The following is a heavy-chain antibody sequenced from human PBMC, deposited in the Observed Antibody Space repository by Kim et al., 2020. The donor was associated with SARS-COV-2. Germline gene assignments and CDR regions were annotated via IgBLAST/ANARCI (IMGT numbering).Heavy chain of an antibody. V-gene: IGHV3-23*01. Sequence: GGSLRLSCTASGFTFSRRAMSWVRQAPGKGLEWVASVNNGGNAYYADSVKGRFTVSRDITKDTLYLQMNSLRAEDTALYYCAKDHPSSGWPAFDSWGQGTRFTVSS. CDR2: VNNGGNA. CDR3: AKDHPSSGWPAFDS. D-gene: IGHD3-22*01. J-gene: IGHJ4*02. CDR1: GFTFSRRA.